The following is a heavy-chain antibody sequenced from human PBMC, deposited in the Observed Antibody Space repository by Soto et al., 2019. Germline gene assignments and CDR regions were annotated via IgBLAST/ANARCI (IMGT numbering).Heavy chain of an antibody. CDR3: ARVAYCGGACYFHYFDY. CDR2: ISGSGGST. J-gene: IGHJ4*02. D-gene: IGHD2-21*01. V-gene: IGHV3-23*01. CDR1: GFTFSSYA. Sequence: EVQLLESGGGLVQPGGSLRLSCAASGFTFSSYAMSWVRQAPGKGLEWVSTISGSGGSTYYADSVKGRFTISRDNSKNTLYLQMNSLRVEDTALYYCARVAYCGGACYFHYFDYWGQGTLVTVSS.